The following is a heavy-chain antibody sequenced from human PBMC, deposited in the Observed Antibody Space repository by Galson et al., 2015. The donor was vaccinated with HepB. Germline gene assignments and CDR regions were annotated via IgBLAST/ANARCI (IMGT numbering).Heavy chain of an antibody. Sequence: SLRLSCAASEFTFSNYWMHWVRQAPGKGLVWVSRVNGDGSSTDYEDSVMGRFTISRDNAKNTLYLQMTSLRAEDTAVYYCVRGEGEYSGYDPKRTWGQGTLVTVSS. J-gene: IGHJ5*02. CDR1: EFTFSNYW. CDR3: VRGEGEYSGYDPKRT. D-gene: IGHD5-12*01. CDR2: VNGDGSST. V-gene: IGHV3-74*01.